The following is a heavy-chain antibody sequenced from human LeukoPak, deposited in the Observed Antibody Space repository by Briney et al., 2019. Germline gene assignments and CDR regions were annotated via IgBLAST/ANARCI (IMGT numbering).Heavy chain of an antibody. V-gene: IGHV3-11*04. CDR2: ISSSGGTI. CDR1: GFTFSDYY. CDR3: IRVGAVVYAFDI. J-gene: IGHJ3*02. Sequence: GGSLRLSCAASGFTFSDYYMSWIRQAPGKGLEWVSYISSSGGTIYYADSVKGRFTISRDNAKNSLYLQMSSLRAEDTAVYYCIRVGAVVYAFDIWGQGTMVTVPS. D-gene: IGHD2-15*01.